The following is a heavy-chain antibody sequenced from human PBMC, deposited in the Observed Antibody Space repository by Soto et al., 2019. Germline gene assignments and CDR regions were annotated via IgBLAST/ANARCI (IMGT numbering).Heavy chain of an antibody. CDR1: GSSITSSNW. D-gene: IGHD3-22*01. V-gene: IGHV4-4*02. J-gene: IGHJ4*02. CDR3: ARRYYYDSSGYYLGD. Sequence: QVQLRESGPRLVKPSGTLSLTCAVSGSSITSSNWWTWVRQPPGQGLEWIGESYHSGSSNYNPSLKSRVTISVDKSKNQFFLKLTSVTAADTAVYYCARRYYYDSSGYYLGDWGQGTLVTVSS. CDR2: SYHSGSS.